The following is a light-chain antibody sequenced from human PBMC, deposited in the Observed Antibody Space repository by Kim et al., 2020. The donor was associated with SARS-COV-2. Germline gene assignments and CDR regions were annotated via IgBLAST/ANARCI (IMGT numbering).Light chain of an antibody. CDR3: QQRSNWWT. CDR2: DAS. Sequence: PPGETATPSCRASQSVSSYLAWYPQKPGQAPRLLIYDASNRATGIPARFSGSGSGTDFTLTISSLEPEDFAVYYCQQRSNWWTVGQGTKVDLK. J-gene: IGKJ1*01. V-gene: IGKV3-11*01. CDR1: QSVSSY.